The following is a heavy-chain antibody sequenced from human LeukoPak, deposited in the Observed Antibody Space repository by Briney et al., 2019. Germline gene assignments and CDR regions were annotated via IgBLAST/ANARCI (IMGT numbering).Heavy chain of an antibody. CDR2: IPYDGSNK. Sequence: PGGSLRLSCAASGFTFSSYAMHWVRQAPGKGPEWVALIPYDGSNKYYADSVKGRFTVSRDNSKDTLYLQMNSLRAEDTAVYYCVRGAYSSSWLNFDYWGQGTLVTVSS. CDR3: VRGAYSSSWLNFDY. J-gene: IGHJ4*02. V-gene: IGHV3-30*04. D-gene: IGHD6-13*01. CDR1: GFTFSSYA.